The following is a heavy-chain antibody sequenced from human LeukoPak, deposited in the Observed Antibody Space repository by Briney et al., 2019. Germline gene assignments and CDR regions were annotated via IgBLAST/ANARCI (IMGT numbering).Heavy chain of an antibody. CDR1: GGSFSGYY. CDR3: ARPGSSYYYYYMDV. Sequence: SETLSLTCAVYGGSFSGYYWSWIRQPPGKGLEWIGEINHSGSTNYNPSLKSRVTISVDTSKNQFSLKLSSVTAADTAVYYCARPGSSYYYYYMDVWGKGTTVTISS. CDR2: INHSGST. V-gene: IGHV4-34*01. J-gene: IGHJ6*03.